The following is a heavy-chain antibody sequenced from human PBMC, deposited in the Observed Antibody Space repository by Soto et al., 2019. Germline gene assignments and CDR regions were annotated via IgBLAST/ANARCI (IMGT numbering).Heavy chain of an antibody. J-gene: IGHJ4*02. CDR1: GFTFSSHS. Sequence: QVQLVESGGGVAQPGRSLRLSCAASGFTFSSHSMHWFRQAPGKGLEWVAVISFDGGYKYYADSVKGRFTISRDNSKNTLYLQMNSLRAEDTAVYYCARGASITVAGTSFEYWGQGTLVTVSS. V-gene: IGHV3-30-3*01. CDR3: ARGASITVAGTSFEY. D-gene: IGHD6-19*01. CDR2: ISFDGGYK.